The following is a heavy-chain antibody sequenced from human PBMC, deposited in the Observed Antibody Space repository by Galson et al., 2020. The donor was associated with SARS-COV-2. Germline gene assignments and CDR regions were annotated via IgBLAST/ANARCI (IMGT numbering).Heavy chain of an antibody. CDR2: IYHSGST. Sequence: SETLPLTCTVSGYSISSGYYWGWIRQPPGKGLEWIGSIYHSGSTYYNPSLKSRVTISVDTSKNQFSLKLSSVTAADTAVYYCARAGGTIFGVVIIPGYFDYWGQGTLVTVSS. CDR1: GYSISSGYY. J-gene: IGHJ4*02. D-gene: IGHD3-3*01. CDR3: ARAGGTIFGVVIIPGYFDY. V-gene: IGHV4-38-2*02.